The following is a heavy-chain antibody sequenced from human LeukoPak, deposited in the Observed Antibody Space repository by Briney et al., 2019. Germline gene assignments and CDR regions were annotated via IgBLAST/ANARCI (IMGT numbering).Heavy chain of an antibody. CDR2: IYYSGST. CDR3: ARASIAAKDAFDI. CDR1: GGTISSGVHY. V-gene: IGHV4-31*03. D-gene: IGHD6-13*01. Sequence: PSQTLSLTCTVSGGTISSGVHYWSWIRQHPGKGLEWIGYIYYSGSTYYNPSLKSRLTISIDTSKNQFSLKLTSVTAADTAVYYCARASIAAKDAFDIWGQGTMVTVSS. J-gene: IGHJ3*02.